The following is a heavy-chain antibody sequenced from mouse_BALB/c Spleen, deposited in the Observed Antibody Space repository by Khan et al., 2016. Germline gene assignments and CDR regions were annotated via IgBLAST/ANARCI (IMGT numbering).Heavy chain of an antibody. CDR1: GYAFSSYW. V-gene: IGHV1-80*01. CDR2: IYPGDGDT. D-gene: IGHD4-1*01. CDR3: GQLTGTREAMDY. J-gene: IGHJ4*01. Sequence: VQLQESGAELVRPGSSVKISCKASGYAFSSYWMNWVKQRPGQGLEWIGQIYPGDGDTNYNGKFKGKATLTADKSSSTAYMQLSSLTSEDSAVYFCGQLTGTREAMDYWGQGTSVTVSS.